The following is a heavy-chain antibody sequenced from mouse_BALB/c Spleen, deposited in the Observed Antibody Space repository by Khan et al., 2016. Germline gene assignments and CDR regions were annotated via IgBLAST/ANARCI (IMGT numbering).Heavy chain of an antibody. J-gene: IGHJ4*01. V-gene: IGHV3-2*02. D-gene: IGHD2-2*01. CDR3: AYYGYDYYAMDY. CDR1: GYSITSDYA. Sequence: EVELVESGPGLVKPSQSLSLTCTVTGYSITSDYAWNWIRQFPGNKLEWMGYISYSGSTSYNPSLKSRISITRDTSKNQFFLQLNSVTTEDTATYYCAYYGYDYYAMDYCGQGTSVTVSS. CDR2: ISYSGST.